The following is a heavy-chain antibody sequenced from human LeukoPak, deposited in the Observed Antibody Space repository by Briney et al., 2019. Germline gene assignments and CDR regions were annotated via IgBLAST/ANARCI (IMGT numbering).Heavy chain of an antibody. Sequence: GGSLRLSCAASGFTFGTYAMSWVRQAPGKGLEWVSLIIGSGNSIHYADSVKGRFTISRDNFKNTVFLQLNSLRPEDTAVYYCAKHGDNVWGSFRFGLDYWGQGTLVTVSS. CDR2: IIGSGNSI. V-gene: IGHV3-23*01. CDR3: AKHGDNVWGSFRFGLDY. CDR1: GFTFGTYA. J-gene: IGHJ4*02. D-gene: IGHD3-16*02.